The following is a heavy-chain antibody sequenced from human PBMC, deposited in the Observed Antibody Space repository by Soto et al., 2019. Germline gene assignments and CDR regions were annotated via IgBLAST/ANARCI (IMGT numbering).Heavy chain of an antibody. CDR1: GGSISSGGYY. D-gene: IGHD2-15*01. V-gene: IGHV4-31*03. Sequence: SETLSLACTVSGGSISSGGYYWSWIRQHPGKGLEWIGYIYYSGSTYYNPSLKSRVTISVDTSKNQFSLKLSSVTAADTAVYYCARSGGLKLLPFDYWGQGTLVTVSS. CDR3: ARSGGLKLLPFDY. J-gene: IGHJ4*02. CDR2: IYYSGST.